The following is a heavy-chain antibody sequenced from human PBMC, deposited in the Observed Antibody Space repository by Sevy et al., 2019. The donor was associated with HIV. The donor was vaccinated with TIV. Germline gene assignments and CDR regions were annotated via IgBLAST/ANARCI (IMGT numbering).Heavy chain of an antibody. J-gene: IGHJ4*02. CDR3: ATRWTPGY. V-gene: IGHV3-30*02. D-gene: IGHD1-1*01. CDR1: GFTFSDYR. CDR2: IRYDGSNK. Sequence: GGSLRLSCAASGFTFSDYRMHWVRQAPGKGLEWVAFIRYDGSNKFYADSVKGRFTISRDNSNNMMYLQMNSLRGEDTAVYYCATRWTPGYWGQGTLVTVSS.